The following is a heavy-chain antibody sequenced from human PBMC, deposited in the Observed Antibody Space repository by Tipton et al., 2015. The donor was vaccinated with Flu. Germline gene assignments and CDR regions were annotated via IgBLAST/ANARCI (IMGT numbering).Heavy chain of an antibody. Sequence: QLVQSGGGLVQPGGSLRLSCAASGFTFSTYWMTWVRQAPGKGLEWVANIKQDGSVKYYVDSVKGRFTISRDNAKNSLYLQMNSLRAEDTAVYYCARQLGGGDCYWGQGTLVTVSS. CDR3: ARQLGGGDCY. J-gene: IGHJ4*02. CDR2: IKQDGSVK. CDR1: GFTFSTYW. D-gene: IGHD2-21*01. V-gene: IGHV3-7*03.